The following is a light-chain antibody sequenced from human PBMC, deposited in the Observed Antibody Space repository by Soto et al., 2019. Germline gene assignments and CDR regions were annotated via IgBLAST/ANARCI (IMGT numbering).Light chain of an antibody. CDR3: ESYTTTSTYV. V-gene: IGLV2-14*01. CDR1: SSDVGAYNY. Sequence: QSVLTQPASVSGSPGQSIAISCTGTSSDVGAYNYVSWYQQPPGKAPKLMIYDVSNRPSGVSDRFSGSKSGNTASLTISGLQTEDEADYYCESYTTTSTYVFGTGTKVTVL. CDR2: DVS. J-gene: IGLJ1*01.